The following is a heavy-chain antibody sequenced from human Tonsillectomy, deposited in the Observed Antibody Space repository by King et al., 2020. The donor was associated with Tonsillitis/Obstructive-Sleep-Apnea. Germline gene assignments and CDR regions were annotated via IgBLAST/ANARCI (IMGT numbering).Heavy chain of an antibody. CDR2: IRSEAYGGTT. V-gene: IGHV3-49*04. Sequence: VQLVQSGGGLVQPGRSLRLSCTASGFTFGDYAMNWVRQAPGKGLEWVGFIRSEAYGGTTEYAASVKGRFTISRDDSKTIAYLQMDSLKTEDTAVYYCTRGNHGVDYWGQGTLVTVSS. D-gene: IGHD1-14*01. CDR1: GFTFGDYA. J-gene: IGHJ4*02. CDR3: TRGNHGVDY.